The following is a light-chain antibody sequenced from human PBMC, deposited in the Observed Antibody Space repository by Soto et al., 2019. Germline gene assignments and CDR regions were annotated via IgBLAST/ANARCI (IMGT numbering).Light chain of an antibody. CDR2: GNS. CDR1: SSNIGAGYD. J-gene: IGLJ1*01. V-gene: IGLV1-40*01. Sequence: QSALAQPPSVSGAPGQRVTISCTGSSSNIGAGYDVHWYQQLPGTAPKLLIYGNSNRPSGVPDRFSGSKSGTSASLPITGLQAEDEADYYCQSYDSSLSGSKVFGTGTKVTVL. CDR3: QSYDSSLSGSKV.